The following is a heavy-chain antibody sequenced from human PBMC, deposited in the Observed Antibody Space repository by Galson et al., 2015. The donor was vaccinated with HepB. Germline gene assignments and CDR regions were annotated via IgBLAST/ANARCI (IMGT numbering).Heavy chain of an antibody. CDR2: INHNSGGT. CDR1: GYTFTGHY. J-gene: IGHJ4*02. D-gene: IGHD7-27*01. CDR3: ARKTVEVDFDS. V-gene: IGHV1-2*02. Sequence: SVKVSCKASGYTFTGHYMHWVRQAPGQGLEWMGWINHNSGGTNYEQKFQGRVTMTRDTSISTDYMELSRLISDDTAVYYCARKTVEVDFDSWGQGTLVTVSS.